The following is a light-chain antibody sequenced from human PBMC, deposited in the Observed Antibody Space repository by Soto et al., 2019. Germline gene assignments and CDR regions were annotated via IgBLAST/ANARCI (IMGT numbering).Light chain of an antibody. V-gene: IGKV3-15*01. CDR3: QQRSNWPLT. CDR1: QSVRSN. J-gene: IGKJ4*01. CDR2: GAS. Sequence: IVLTQSPATRSLSPGERVTLSCRASQSVRSNLAWYQEKPGQAPRPLMFGASTRATGIPARFSGSGSGTEFTLTISSLKSEDFAIYYCQQRSNWPLTFGGGTKVDI.